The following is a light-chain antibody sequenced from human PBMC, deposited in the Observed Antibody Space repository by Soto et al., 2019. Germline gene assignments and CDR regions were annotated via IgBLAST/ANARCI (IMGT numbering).Light chain of an antibody. CDR1: QTVGSN. J-gene: IGKJ5*01. V-gene: IGKV3D-15*01. CDR3: QQYNNWPIT. Sequence: EIVLTQSPDTLSVSPGERATLSCRASQTVGSNLAWYQQKPGQAPRLLIYGASTRASDTPARFSGSGSVTEFALTISSLQSEDFAVYYCQQYNNWPITFGQGTLLEVK. CDR2: GAS.